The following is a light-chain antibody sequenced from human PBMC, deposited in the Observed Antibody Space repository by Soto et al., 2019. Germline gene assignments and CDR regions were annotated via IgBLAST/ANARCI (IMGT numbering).Light chain of an antibody. CDR3: SSYAGTHIV. CDR2: DVS. V-gene: IGLV2-8*01. CDR1: SSDVGGYNS. J-gene: IGLJ1*01. Sequence: SVLTQPPSASGSPGQSVTVSCTGTSSDVGGYNSVSWYQQHPDKAPKLMIYDVSQRPSGVPDRFSGSKSGNTASLTVSGLHAEYEADYYCSSYAGTHIVFGTGTKVTV.